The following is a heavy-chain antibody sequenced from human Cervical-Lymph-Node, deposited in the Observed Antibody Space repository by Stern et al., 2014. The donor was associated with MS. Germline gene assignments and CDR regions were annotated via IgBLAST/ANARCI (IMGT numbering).Heavy chain of an antibody. CDR1: GVSVSDYY. CDR3: ARQNLVTSSLNFNYGLDV. D-gene: IGHD2-21*02. Sequence: QVQLQESEPGLVKPSETLSLTCTVAGVSVSDYYWHWIRQTAGKGLEWIGRMYNGGATNHYSALESRVAMSVDTSKNQFSLKWPSGTAADTAVYYCARQNLVTSSLNFNYGLDVWGQGTTVTVSS. CDR2: MYNGGAT. J-gene: IGHJ6*01. V-gene: IGHV4-4*07.